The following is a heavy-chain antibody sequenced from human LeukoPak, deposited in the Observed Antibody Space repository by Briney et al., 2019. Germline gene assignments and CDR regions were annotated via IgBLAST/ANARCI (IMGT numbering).Heavy chain of an antibody. CDR2: ISGSGGSP. Sequence: GGSVRLSCAASGFTFSSNGMSWVRQAPGRGLEWASVISGSGGSPDYTDSVKGRFTISRDNSKNTLYLQMNSLRAEDTAVYYCAKGGKTIMCPTSCYDYWGQGTLVTVSS. V-gene: IGHV3-23*01. CDR3: AKGGKTIMCPTSCYDY. CDR1: GFTFSSNG. D-gene: IGHD2-2*01. J-gene: IGHJ4*02.